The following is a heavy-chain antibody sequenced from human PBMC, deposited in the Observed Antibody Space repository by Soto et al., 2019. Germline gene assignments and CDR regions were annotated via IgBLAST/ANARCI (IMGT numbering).Heavy chain of an antibody. CDR3: ARRPLQGYCSGGRCYSNWYFDL. J-gene: IGHJ2*01. D-gene: IGHD2-15*01. CDR2: IYHSGST. CDR1: GGSISSSNW. V-gene: IGHV4-4*02. Sequence: SETLSLTCAVSGGSISSSNWWSWVRQPPGKGLEWIGEIYHSGSTNYNPSLKSRVTISVDTSKNQFSLKLSSVTAADTAVYYCARRPLQGYCSGGRCYSNWYFDLWGRGTLVTVSS.